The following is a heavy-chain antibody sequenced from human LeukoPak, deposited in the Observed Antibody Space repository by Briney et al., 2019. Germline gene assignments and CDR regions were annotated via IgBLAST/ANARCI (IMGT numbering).Heavy chain of an antibody. V-gene: IGHV3-21*01. J-gene: IGHJ4*02. D-gene: IGHD2-21*01. CDR2: IGDSSSHT. Sequence: GGSLRLSCAASGFAFDSFAMSWVRQAPGQGLAWVSAIGDSSSHTYYADSVKGRFTISRDNAKNSLYLQMNSLRAEDTAVYYCARRAIELARRGYYFDYWGQGTLVTVSS. CDR3: ARRAIELARRGYYFDY. CDR1: GFAFDSFA.